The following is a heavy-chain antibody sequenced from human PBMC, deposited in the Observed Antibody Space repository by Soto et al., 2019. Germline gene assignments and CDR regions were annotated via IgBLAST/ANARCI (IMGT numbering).Heavy chain of an antibody. Sequence: SETLSLTCSVSGGSISSNYWTWIRQPPGKGLEWIGYVYNSGSTNYNPSLKSRVTISEDTAKSQFSLKVNSMTAADTAVYYCARYRREAVAGYTLDNWGQGILVTVSS. CDR2: VYNSGST. J-gene: IGHJ4*02. CDR1: GGSISSNY. D-gene: IGHD6-13*01. CDR3: ARYRREAVAGYTLDN. V-gene: IGHV4-59*01.